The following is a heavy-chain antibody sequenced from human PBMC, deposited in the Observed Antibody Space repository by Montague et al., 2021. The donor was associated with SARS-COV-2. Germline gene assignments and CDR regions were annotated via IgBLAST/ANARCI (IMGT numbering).Heavy chain of an antibody. CDR3: AREKDTSGYILRY. J-gene: IGHJ4*02. CDR2: IYKDGRT. Sequence: SLRLSCPASGFTVSSNYMTWVRQAPGKGLEWVSVIYKDGRTYYADSVKGRFTVSRDNSKNTLYLQMHSLRAEDTAVYYCAREKDTSGYILRYWGQGTLVTVSS. D-gene: IGHD3-9*01. CDR1: GFTVSSNY. V-gene: IGHV3-53*01.